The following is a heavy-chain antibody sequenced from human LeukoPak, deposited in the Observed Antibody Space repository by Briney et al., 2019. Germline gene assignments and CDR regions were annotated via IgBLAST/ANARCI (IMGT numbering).Heavy chain of an antibody. J-gene: IGHJ4*02. D-gene: IGHD5-18*01. CDR2: IYHSGMI. CDR1: GVSISSHDW. CDR3: ARHGYSYAIGC. V-gene: IGHV4-4*02. Sequence: SETLSLTCSVSGVSISSHDWWSWVRQPPGKGLEWIAEIYHSGMINYNPSLKDRLTISVDKSKNQFFLKLSSVTAADTAVYYCARHGYSYAIGCWGQGTLVTVSS.